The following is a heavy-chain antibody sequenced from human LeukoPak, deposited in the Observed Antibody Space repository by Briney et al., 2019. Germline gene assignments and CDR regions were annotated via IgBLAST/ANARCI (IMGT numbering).Heavy chain of an antibody. D-gene: IGHD5-18*01. CDR3: ASRAWIQLWLRY. Sequence: SETLSLTCAVYGGSFSGYYWIWIRQPPRKGLEWIGEINHSGSTNYNPSLKSRVTISVDTSKNQFSLKLSSLTAADTAVYYCASRAWIQLWLRYWGQGTLVTVSS. CDR2: INHSGST. V-gene: IGHV4-34*01. J-gene: IGHJ4*02. CDR1: GGSFSGYY.